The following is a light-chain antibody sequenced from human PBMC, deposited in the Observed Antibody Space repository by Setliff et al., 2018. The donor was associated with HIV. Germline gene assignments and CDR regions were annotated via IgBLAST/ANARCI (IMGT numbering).Light chain of an antibody. J-gene: IGLJ1*01. CDR3: SSYTSISTYV. Sequence: QSVLAQPPPVSGSPGQSVTISCTGTSSDVGSYNRVSWYQQPPGTAPKLMIYEVNNRPSGVPDRFSGSKSGNTASLTISGLQAEDEADYYCSSYTSISTYVFGTGTKATVL. V-gene: IGLV2-18*02. CDR1: SSDVGSYNR. CDR2: EVN.